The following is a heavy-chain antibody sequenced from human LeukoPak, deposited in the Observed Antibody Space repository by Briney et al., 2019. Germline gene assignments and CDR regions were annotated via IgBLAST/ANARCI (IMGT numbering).Heavy chain of an antibody. D-gene: IGHD1-1*01. CDR1: GFTFSSYA. V-gene: IGHV3-23*01. CDR3: AKDWNLGYWFDP. J-gene: IGHJ5*02. CDR2: ISGSGGST. Sequence: PGGSLRLSCAASGFTFSSYAMSWVRQAPGKGLEWVSAISGSGGSTYYADPVKGRFTISRDNSKNTLYLQMNSLRAEDTAVYYCAKDWNLGYWFDPWGQGTLVTVSS.